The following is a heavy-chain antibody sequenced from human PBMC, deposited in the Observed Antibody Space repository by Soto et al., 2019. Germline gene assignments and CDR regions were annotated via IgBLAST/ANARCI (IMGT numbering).Heavy chain of an antibody. J-gene: IGHJ6*02. CDR1: GGSISSYY. D-gene: IGHD6-13*01. CDR3: SGVNSSTAGYDYVMDV. Sequence: SETLSLTCTGSGGSISSYYWSWIRQPPGKGLEWIGYIYYSGSTNYNPSLKSRVTISVDTSKNQFSLKLSSVTAADTAVYYCSGVNSSTAGYDYVMDVWGQGSKLTVYS. V-gene: IGHV4-59*01. CDR2: IYYSGST.